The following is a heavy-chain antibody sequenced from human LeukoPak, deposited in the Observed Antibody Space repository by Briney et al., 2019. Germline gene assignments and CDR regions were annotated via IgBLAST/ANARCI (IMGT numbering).Heavy chain of an antibody. D-gene: IGHD3-10*01. CDR1: GGSLSDSY. CDR2: INHSGST. V-gene: IGHV4-34*01. J-gene: IGHJ6*02. CDR3: ARVVRYYNVGHYYGMDV. Sequence: PSETLSLTCAVFGGSLSDSYWSWIRQPPGKGLEWIGEINHSGSTNYNPSLKSRVTISVDTSKNQFSLKLSSVTAADTAVYYCARVVRYYNVGHYYGMDVWGQGTTVTVSS.